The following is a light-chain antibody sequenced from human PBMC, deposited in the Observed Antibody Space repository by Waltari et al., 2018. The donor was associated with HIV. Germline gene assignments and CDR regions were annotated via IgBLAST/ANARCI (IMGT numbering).Light chain of an antibody. CDR3: SSYKDANDVV. J-gene: IGLJ2*01. CDR1: SSDVGGFDY. Sequence: QSALTQPPSASGSPGQSVTISCTGTSSDVGGFDYVSWSHQQPPKAPKLILYEVNRRPAAVSDLVSGSKCGNTASLTVSGLQPEDEGDYYCSSYKDANDVVFGGGTKLTV. V-gene: IGLV2-8*01. CDR2: EVN.